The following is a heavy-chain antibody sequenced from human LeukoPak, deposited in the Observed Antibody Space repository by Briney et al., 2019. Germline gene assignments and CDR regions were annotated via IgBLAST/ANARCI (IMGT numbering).Heavy chain of an antibody. D-gene: IGHD5-18*01. V-gene: IGHV4-34*01. CDR1: GGSFSGYY. J-gene: IGHJ4*02. CDR3: ARTGETAMDSRGLFDY. CDR2: INHSGST. Sequence: KPSETLSLTCAVYGGSFSGYYWSWIRQPPGKGPEWIGEINHSGSTSYNPSLKSRVSISADTSKNQFSLKLSSVTAADTAVYYCARTGETAMDSRGLFDYWGQGTLVTVSS.